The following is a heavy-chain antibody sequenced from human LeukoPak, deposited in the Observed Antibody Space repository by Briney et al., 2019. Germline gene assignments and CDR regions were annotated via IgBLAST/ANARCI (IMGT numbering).Heavy chain of an antibody. J-gene: IGHJ4*02. CDR2: TRYDESKT. Sequence: GGSLRLSCAASGFTFSSNGMHWVRQTPGKGLDWVAFTRYDESKTFYGDSVRGRFTISRDNSKNTLYLQMNGLTTDDSALYYCAKARYSGSAALDFWGQGTLVIVSS. CDR3: AKARYSGSAALDF. V-gene: IGHV3-30*02. CDR1: GFTFSSNG. D-gene: IGHD1-26*01.